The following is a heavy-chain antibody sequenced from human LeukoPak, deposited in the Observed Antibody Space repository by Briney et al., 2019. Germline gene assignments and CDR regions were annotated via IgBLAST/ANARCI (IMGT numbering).Heavy chain of an antibody. Sequence: SETLSLTCAVSGYSIRSGYYWGWIRQPPGKGLEWIGSIYHSGSTYYNPSLKSRVTISVDTSKNQFSLKLSSVTAADTAVYYCARLYGDYGVDWFDPWGQGTLVTVSS. CDR3: ARLYGDYGVDWFDP. V-gene: IGHV4-38-2*01. CDR1: GYSIRSGYY. CDR2: IYHSGST. D-gene: IGHD4-17*01. J-gene: IGHJ5*02.